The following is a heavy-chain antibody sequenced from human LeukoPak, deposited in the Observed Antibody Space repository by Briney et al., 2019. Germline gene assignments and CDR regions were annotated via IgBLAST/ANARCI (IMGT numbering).Heavy chain of an antibody. CDR3: ARGGIDSGSHDY. CDR1: GYTFTSYD. J-gene: IGHJ4*02. Sequence: ASVKVSCKASGYTFTSYDINWVRQATGQGLEWMGWMSPNSGNTGYAQKFQGRVTMTRNTSISTAYMELSSLRSEDTAVYYCARGGIDSGSHDYWGQGTLVTVSS. D-gene: IGHD1-26*01. V-gene: IGHV1-8*01. CDR2: MSPNSGNT.